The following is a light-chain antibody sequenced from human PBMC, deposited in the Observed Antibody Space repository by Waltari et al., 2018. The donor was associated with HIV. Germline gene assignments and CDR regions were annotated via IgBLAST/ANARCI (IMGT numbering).Light chain of an antibody. CDR3: QSEDTSGTGV. J-gene: IGLJ1*01. Sequence: SFELTQPPSVSVSPGQTAKITCSGDALAKQSTYWYQQKPGQAPVVVIYKDTERPSGIPERFSGSSSGTTVTLTISGVQAEDEDDYYWQSEDTSGTGVFGSGTKVTVL. CDR1: ALAKQS. CDR2: KDT. V-gene: IGLV3-25*03.